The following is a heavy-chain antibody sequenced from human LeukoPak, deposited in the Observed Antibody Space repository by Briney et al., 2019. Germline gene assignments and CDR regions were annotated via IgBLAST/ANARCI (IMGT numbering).Heavy chain of an antibody. CDR3: AKEPTSRGSGRGYLDL. D-gene: IGHD6-19*01. CDR2: ISPSGGST. J-gene: IGHJ2*01. Sequence: QTGGSLRLSCAASGFTFSSYAMSWVRQAPGKGLEWVSAISPSGGSTYYPDSVKGRFTISRDNSKNTLYLQVNSLRAEDTAVYFCAKEPTSRGSGRGYLDLWGRGTLVTVPS. CDR1: GFTFSSYA. V-gene: IGHV3-23*01.